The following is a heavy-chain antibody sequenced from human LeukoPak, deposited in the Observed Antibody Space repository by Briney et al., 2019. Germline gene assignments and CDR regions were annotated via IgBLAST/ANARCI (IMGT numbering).Heavy chain of an antibody. CDR3: ARDRIGYCTNGVCYTSSSSSWYWFDP. J-gene: IGHJ5*02. CDR1: GGSISSYY. V-gene: IGHV4-4*07. CDR2: IYTSGST. Sequence: SETLSLTCTVSGGSISSYYWSWIRQPAGKGLEWIGRIYTSGSTNYNPSPKSRVTMTVDTSKNQFSLKLSSVTAADTAVYYCARDRIGYCTNGVCYTSSSSSWYWFDPWGQGTLVTVSS. D-gene: IGHD2-8*01.